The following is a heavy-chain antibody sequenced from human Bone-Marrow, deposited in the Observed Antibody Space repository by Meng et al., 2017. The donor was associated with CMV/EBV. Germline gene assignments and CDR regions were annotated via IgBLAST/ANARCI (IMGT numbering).Heavy chain of an antibody. CDR2: IRHDGTNK. Sequence: GESLKISCAASGFRFDDYGMHWVRQTPGKGLEWVAFIRHDGTNKFYGAPVKGRFTMSRDNSKSTVYLQMNSLRAEDTAVYYCAKTRTYYDFWSGYIDYWGQGTLVTVSS. CDR1: GFRFDDYG. J-gene: IGHJ4*02. CDR3: AKTRTYYDFWSGYIDY. V-gene: IGHV3-30*02. D-gene: IGHD3-3*01.